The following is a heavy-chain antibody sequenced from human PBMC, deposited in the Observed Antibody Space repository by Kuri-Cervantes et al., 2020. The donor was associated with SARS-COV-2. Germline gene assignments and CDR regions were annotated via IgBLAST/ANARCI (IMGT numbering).Heavy chain of an antibody. D-gene: IGHD6-6*01. CDR3: ARREIAARRLFDY. V-gene: IGHV4-39*01. CDR1: GGSISSSSYY. CDR2: IYYSGST. J-gene: IGHJ4*02. Sequence: GSLRLSCTVSGGSISSSSYYWGWIRQPPGKGLEWIGSIYYSGSTYYNPSLKSRVTISVDTSKNQFSLKLSSVTAADTAVYCCARREIAARRLFDYWGQGTLVTVSS.